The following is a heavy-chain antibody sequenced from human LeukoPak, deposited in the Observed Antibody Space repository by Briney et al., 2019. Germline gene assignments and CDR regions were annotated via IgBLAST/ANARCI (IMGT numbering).Heavy chain of an antibody. D-gene: IGHD3-10*01. CDR2: ISTYNGNT. J-gene: IGHJ4*02. V-gene: IGHV1-18*01. CDR1: GYSSTNYG. Sequence: WASVKVSCKASGYSSTNYGISWVRQAPGQGLEWMGWISTYNGNTNYAQKLQGRVTMTRDTSTSTVYMELSSLRSEDTAVYYCARAFGSGSYYNPLDYWGQGTLVTVSS. CDR3: ARAFGSGSYYNPLDY.